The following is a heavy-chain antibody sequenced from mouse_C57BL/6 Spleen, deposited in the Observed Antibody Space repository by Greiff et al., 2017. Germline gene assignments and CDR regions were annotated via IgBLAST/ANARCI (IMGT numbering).Heavy chain of an antibody. V-gene: IGHV5-4*01. D-gene: IGHD2-3*01. CDR1: GFTFSSYA. CDR3: ARDGLLGAWFAY. Sequence: EVMLVESGGGLVKPGGSLKLSCAASGFTFSSYAMSWVRQTPEKRLEWVATISDGGSYTYYPDNVKGRFTISRDNAKNNLYLQMSHLKSEDTAMYCCARDGLLGAWFAYWGQGTLVTVSA. J-gene: IGHJ3*01. CDR2: ISDGGSYT.